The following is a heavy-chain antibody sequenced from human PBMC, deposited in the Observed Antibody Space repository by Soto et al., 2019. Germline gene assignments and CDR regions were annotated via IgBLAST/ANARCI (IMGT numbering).Heavy chain of an antibody. J-gene: IGHJ5*02. CDR2: INPNSGGT. V-gene: IGHV1-2*02. CDR3: ARVGADDILTGYYKSWSCFDP. CDR1: GYTFTGYY. Sequence: GASVKVSCKASGYTFTGYYMHWVRQAPGQGLEWMGWINPNSGGTNYAQKFQGRVTMTRDTSISTAYMELSRLRSDDTAVYHCARVGADDILTGYYKSWSCFDPWGQGTLVPVSS. D-gene: IGHD3-9*01.